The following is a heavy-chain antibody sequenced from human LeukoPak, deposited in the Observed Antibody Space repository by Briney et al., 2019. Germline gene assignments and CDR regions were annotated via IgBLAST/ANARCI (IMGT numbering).Heavy chain of an antibody. CDR1: GGSIRPYY. CDR2: IYYSGDT. CDR3: ARFVLELIALRSVMGAFEI. D-gene: IGHD3-16*02. V-gene: IGHV4-59*01. Sequence: PSQTLSLTYGLSGGSIRPYYWTSVRQPPGKGLEWLSYIYYSGDTRYNPSLKSRVTMSVDTSKNQFSLKLSSVTAADTAVYYCARFVLELIALRSVMGAFEIWGQGIMVSVSS. J-gene: IGHJ3*02.